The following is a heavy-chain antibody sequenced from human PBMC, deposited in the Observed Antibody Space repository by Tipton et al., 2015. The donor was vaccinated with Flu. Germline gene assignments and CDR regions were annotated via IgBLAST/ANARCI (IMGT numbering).Heavy chain of an antibody. CDR3: ARLPRHYGDYPLDY. V-gene: IGHV4-4*07. J-gene: IGHJ4*01. D-gene: IGHD4-17*01. CDR2: IFATGTA. CDR1: GEALGTHY. Sequence: GEALGTHYWTWFRQPAGERLEWIGRIFATGTAIYNPSLRSRVTMSVDTSKNQFSLNLTSVTVADTAVYYCARLPRHYGDYPLDYWGPGIMVTVSS.